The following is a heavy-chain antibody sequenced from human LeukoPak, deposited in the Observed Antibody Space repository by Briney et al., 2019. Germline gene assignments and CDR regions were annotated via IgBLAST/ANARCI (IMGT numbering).Heavy chain of an antibody. CDR2: ISGRGGST. V-gene: IGHV3-23*01. J-gene: IGHJ4*02. D-gene: IGHD6-6*01. CDR3: AKDAWIGGSSSDLFDY. CDR1: GFTFSSYA. Sequence: GGSLRLSCAASGFTFSSYAMSWVRQAPGKGLEWVSAISGRGGSTYYADSVKGRFTISRDNSKNTLYLQMNSLRAEDTAVYYCAKDAWIGGSSSDLFDYWGQGTLVTVSS.